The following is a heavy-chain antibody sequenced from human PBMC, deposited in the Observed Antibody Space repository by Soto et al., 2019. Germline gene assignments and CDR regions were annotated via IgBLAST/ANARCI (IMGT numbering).Heavy chain of an antibody. CDR3: ARIPRYSFPTSDDLDS. D-gene: IGHD5-18*01. CDR2: ITPIYPTT. V-gene: IGHV1-69*13. CDR1: GGAVYTYT. J-gene: IGHJ4*02. Sequence: ASVKVSCKASGGAVYTYTFSWVRQAPGQGLEWMGSITPIYPTTNYAEKFQGRLTVTADGSTSTAYMELNSLTSEDTAVYYCARIPRYSFPTSDDLDSWGQGTLVTVSS.